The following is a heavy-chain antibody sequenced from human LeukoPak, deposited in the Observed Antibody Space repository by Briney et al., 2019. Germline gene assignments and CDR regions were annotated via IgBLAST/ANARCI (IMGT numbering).Heavy chain of an antibody. CDR3: ARHRRDGYDVAVGAFDI. CDR1: GGSISSSSYY. Sequence: PSETLSPTCTVSGGSISSSSYYWGWIRQPPGKGLEWIRSIYYSGSTYYNPSLKSRVTISVDTSKNQFSLKLSSVTAADTAVYYCARHRRDGYDVAVGAFDIWGQGTMVTVSS. V-gene: IGHV4-39*01. D-gene: IGHD5-24*01. CDR2: IYYSGST. J-gene: IGHJ3*02.